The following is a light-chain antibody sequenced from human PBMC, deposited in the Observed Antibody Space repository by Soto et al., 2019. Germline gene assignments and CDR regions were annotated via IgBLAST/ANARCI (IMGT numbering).Light chain of an antibody. V-gene: IGLV1-47*01. CDR2: TNN. CDR1: SSNIGSNF. Sequence: QSALTQPPSASGTPGQRVAISCSGSSSNIGSNFVHWYQQLPGAAPKLLIYTNNQRPSGVPDRFSGSKSGPSASLAISGLRSEDEADYYCATWDDILSGVVFGGGTKLTVL. J-gene: IGLJ2*01. CDR3: ATWDDILSGVV.